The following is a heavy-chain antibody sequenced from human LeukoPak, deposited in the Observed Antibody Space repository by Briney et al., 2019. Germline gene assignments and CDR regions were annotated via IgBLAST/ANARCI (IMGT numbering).Heavy chain of an antibody. V-gene: IGHV3-23*01. CDR3: AKNLYALGL. CDR1: GFTFSSYS. D-gene: IGHD2-2*01. J-gene: IGHJ4*02. CDR2: ISGSGGST. Sequence: GGSLRLSCAASGFTFSSYSMNWVRQAPGKGLEWVSGISGSGGSTYYADSVKGRFTISRDNSKNTLFLQMNSLRAEDTAVYFCAKNLYALGLWGQGTLVTVSS.